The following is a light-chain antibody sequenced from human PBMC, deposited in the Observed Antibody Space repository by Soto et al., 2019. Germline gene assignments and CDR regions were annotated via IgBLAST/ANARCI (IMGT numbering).Light chain of an antibody. Sequence: QSVLTQPPSASGSPGQSLTISCTGTNSDVGFYNFVSWYQQRPGKAPKLVIYEVTKRPSGVPDRFSGSKSGSTASLTVSGLQADDEADYYCASYAGTKLFVFGSGTKVTVL. V-gene: IGLV2-8*01. CDR1: NSDVGFYNF. CDR2: EVT. J-gene: IGLJ1*01. CDR3: ASYAGTKLFV.